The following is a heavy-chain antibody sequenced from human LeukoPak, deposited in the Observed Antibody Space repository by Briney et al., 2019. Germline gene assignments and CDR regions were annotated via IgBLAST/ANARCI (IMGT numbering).Heavy chain of an antibody. Sequence: PSETLSLTCTVSGGSISSSSYYWGWIRQPPGKGLEWIGSIYYSGSTYYNPSLKSRVTISVDTSKNQFSLKLSSVTAADTAVYYCARDEAPDYFDYWGQGTLVTVSS. J-gene: IGHJ4*02. CDR2: IYYSGST. CDR1: GGSISSSSYY. V-gene: IGHV4-39*07. CDR3: ARDEAPDYFDY.